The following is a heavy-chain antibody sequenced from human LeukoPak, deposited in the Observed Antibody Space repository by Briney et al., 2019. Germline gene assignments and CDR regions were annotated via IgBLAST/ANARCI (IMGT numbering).Heavy chain of an antibody. CDR2: MNPNSGNT. D-gene: IGHD3-9*01. CDR1: GYTFTSYD. CDR3: AVLRYFDWLSGWFDP. J-gene: IGHJ5*02. V-gene: IGHV1-8*01. Sequence: ASVKVSCKASGYTFTSYDINWVRQATGQGLEWMGWMNPNSGNTGYAQKIQGRVTMTRNTSISTAYMELSSLRSEDTAVYYCAVLRYFDWLSGWFDPWGQGTLVTLCS.